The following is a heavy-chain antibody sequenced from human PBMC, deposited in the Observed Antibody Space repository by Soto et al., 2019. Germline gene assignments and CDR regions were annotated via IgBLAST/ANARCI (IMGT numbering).Heavy chain of an antibody. CDR3: ARDLGEESYGEYDY. J-gene: IGHJ4*02. CDR1: GFTFSSYG. V-gene: IGHV3-33*01. CDR2: IWYDGSNK. D-gene: IGHD4-17*01. Sequence: GGSLRLSCAASGFTFSSYGMHWVRQAPGKGLEWVAVIWYDGSNKYYADSVKGRFTISRDNSKNTLYLQMNSLRAEDTAVYYCARDLGEESYGEYDYWGQGTLVTVSS.